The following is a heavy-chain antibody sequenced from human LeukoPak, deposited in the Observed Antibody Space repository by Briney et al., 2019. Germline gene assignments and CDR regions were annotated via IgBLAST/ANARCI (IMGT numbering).Heavy chain of an antibody. CDR1: GGAISSYY. CDR3: ARYSGTYYVY. Sequence: SETLSLTCTVSGGAISSYYWSWIRQPPGKGLEWIGYIYYSGSTNYNPSLKSRVTISVDTSKNQFSLKLSSVTAADTAVYFCARYSGTYYVYWGQGTLVTVSS. V-gene: IGHV4-59*01. CDR2: IYYSGST. J-gene: IGHJ4*02. D-gene: IGHD1-26*01.